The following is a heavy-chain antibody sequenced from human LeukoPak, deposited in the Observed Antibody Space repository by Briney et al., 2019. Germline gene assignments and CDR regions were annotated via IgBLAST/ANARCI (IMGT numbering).Heavy chain of an antibody. Sequence: GGSLRLSCAASGFTVSTSYMSWVRQAPGKGLEWVSVIYSGGSTYYADSVKGRFTISRDNSKNTLYLQMNSLRAGDTAVYYCARTDFRDAFDIWGQGTMVTVSS. CDR1: GFTVSTSY. D-gene: IGHD3-3*01. J-gene: IGHJ3*02. V-gene: IGHV3-53*01. CDR3: ARTDFRDAFDI. CDR2: IYSGGST.